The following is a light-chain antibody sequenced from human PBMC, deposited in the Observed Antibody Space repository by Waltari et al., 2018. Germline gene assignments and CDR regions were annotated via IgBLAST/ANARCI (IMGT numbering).Light chain of an antibody. CDR2: ETS. CDR3: QQYGITWT. V-gene: IGKV3-20*01. J-gene: IGKJ1*01. Sequence: EIVLTQSPGTLSLSPGESATLSCRASQSVRTANLAWFQQRPGQAHRLLIYETSRRVTGIPDRFSGRGSGADFTLTSSRLDPGDFAVYYCQQYGITWTFGQGTKVEIK. CDR1: QSVRTAN.